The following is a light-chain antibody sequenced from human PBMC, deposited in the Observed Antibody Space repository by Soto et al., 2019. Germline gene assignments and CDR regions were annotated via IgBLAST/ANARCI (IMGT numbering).Light chain of an antibody. J-gene: IGKJ3*01. CDR1: QSISSY. Sequence: DIQMTQSPSSLSASVGDRVTITCRASQSISSYLNWYQQKPGKAPKLLIYAASSLQSGVPSRFSGNGSGTDFTLTISSLPPEDFATYYCQQSYSTLFTFGPGTKVDIK. CDR2: AAS. CDR3: QQSYSTLFT. V-gene: IGKV1-39*01.